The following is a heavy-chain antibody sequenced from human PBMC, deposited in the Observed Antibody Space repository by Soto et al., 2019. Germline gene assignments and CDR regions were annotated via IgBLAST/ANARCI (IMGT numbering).Heavy chain of an antibody. J-gene: IGHJ6*02. CDR2: IIPIFGTA. D-gene: IGHD5-18*01. CDR1: GGTFSSYA. V-gene: IGHV1-69*01. CDR3: ASPTYSYGSSPGYYYYYGMDV. Sequence: QVQLVQSGAEVKKPGSWVKASCKASGGTFSSYAISWVRQAPGQGLEWMGGIIPIFGTANYAQKFQGRVTITADESTSTAYMELSSLRSEDTAVYYCASPTYSYGSSPGYYYYYGMDVWGQGTTVTVSS.